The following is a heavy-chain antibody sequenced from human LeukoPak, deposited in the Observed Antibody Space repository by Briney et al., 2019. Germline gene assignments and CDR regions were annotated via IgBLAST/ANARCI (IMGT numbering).Heavy chain of an antibody. CDR1: GFTFSSYA. CDR3: AKHSGYDFFLVVFDY. V-gene: IGHV3-23*01. CDR2: ISGSGGST. D-gene: IGHD5-12*01. J-gene: IGHJ4*02. Sequence: GGSLRLSCAASGFTFSSYAMSWVRQAPGKGLEWVSAISGSGGSTYHADSVKGRFTISRDNSKNTLYLQMNSLRAEDTAVYYCAKHSGYDFFLVVFDYWGQGTLVTVSS.